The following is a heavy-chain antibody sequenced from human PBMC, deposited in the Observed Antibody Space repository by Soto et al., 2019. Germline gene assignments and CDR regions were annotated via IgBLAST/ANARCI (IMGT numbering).Heavy chain of an antibody. CDR1: GGSISSGNSYS. V-gene: IGHV4-30-2*01. CDR2: ISHTGST. CDR3: ARAVAPYLGTWFDP. Sequence: LQLQESGSGLVKPSQTLSLTCAVSGGSISSGNSYSWSWIRQPPGKGLEWIGSISHTGSTSYNPSLKGRVTMSVDKSKNQFSLKLSSVTAADMAVYYCARAVAPYLGTWFDPWGQGTLVIVSS. J-gene: IGHJ5*02. D-gene: IGHD3-16*01.